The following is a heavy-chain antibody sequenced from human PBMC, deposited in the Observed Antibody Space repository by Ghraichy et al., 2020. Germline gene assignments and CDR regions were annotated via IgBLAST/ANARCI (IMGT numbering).Heavy chain of an antibody. D-gene: IGHD1-26*01. V-gene: IGHV3-30*04. CDR2: ITYNGGDK. CDR1: GFAFRTYA. J-gene: IGHJ4*02. Sequence: GESLRLSCTASGFAFRTYAMHWVRQAPGKGLEWVALITYNGGDKYSADSVKGRFTISRDNSKKTLHLEMNSLRVDDTAVYYCAREDRVGAAYFLDYWGQGTLVTVSS. CDR3: AREDRVGAAYFLDY.